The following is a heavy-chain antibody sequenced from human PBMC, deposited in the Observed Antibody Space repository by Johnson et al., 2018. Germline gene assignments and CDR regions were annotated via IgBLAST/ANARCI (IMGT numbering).Heavy chain of an antibody. CDR3: ARASGVTSEYFQP. V-gene: IGHV3-11*04. Sequence: VQLLETGGGLVKPGGSLRLSCAASGFTFSDYYMSWIRQAPGKGLEWVSYISSSGSTIYYADSVKGRFTIPRDNAKNSLYLHMNSLRAEDTAVYYCARASGVTSEYFQPWGQGTLVTVSS. J-gene: IGHJ1*01. CDR2: ISSSGSTI. D-gene: IGHD2-21*02. CDR1: GFTFSDYY.